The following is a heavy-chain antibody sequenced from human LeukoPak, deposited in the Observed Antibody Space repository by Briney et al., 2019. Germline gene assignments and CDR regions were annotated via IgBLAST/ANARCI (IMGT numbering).Heavy chain of an antibody. CDR1: GFTFSDYY. D-gene: IGHD3-10*02. Sequence: GGSLRLSCAASGFTFSDYYMNWIRQTPGKGLEWVSYISISGSTISYADSVKGRFTVSRDNAKKSLYLQMNSLRAEDTAVYYCAELGITMIGGVWGKGTTVTISS. J-gene: IGHJ6*04. CDR3: AELGITMIGGV. CDR2: ISISGSTI. V-gene: IGHV3-11*04.